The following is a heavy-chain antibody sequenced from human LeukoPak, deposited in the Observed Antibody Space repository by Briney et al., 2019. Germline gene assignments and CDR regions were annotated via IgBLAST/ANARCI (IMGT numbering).Heavy chain of an antibody. Sequence: GASVKVSCKASGYIFTGYYMHWVRQAPGQGLEWMGWINPNSGGTNYAQKFQGRVTMTRDTSISTAYMELSRLRSDDTAVYYCARAPYSSSWYGDYWGQGTLVTVSS. CDR3: ARAPYSSSWYGDY. V-gene: IGHV1-2*02. D-gene: IGHD6-13*01. J-gene: IGHJ4*02. CDR1: GYIFTGYY. CDR2: INPNSGGT.